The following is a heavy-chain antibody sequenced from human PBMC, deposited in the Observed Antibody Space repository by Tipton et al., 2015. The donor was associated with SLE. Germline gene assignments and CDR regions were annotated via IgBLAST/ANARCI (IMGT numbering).Heavy chain of an antibody. J-gene: IGHJ3*02. CDR1: GGSISSHY. D-gene: IGHD3-10*01. CDR3: ARDGDTYYYGTGSDMAFYI. Sequence: GLVKPSQTLSLTCTVSGGSISSHYWSWIRQPPGKGLEWIGYIYYSGSTNYNPSLKSRVTIAVDTSKNQISLKLSSVTAADTAVYYCARDGDTYYYGTGSDMAFYISGQGTMVTVSS. V-gene: IGHV4-59*11. CDR2: IYYSGST.